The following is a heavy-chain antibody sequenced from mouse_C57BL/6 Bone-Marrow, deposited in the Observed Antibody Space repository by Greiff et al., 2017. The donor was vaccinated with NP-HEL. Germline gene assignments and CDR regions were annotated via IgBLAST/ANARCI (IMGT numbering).Heavy chain of an antibody. D-gene: IGHD4-1*01. Sequence: VKLQQSGAELVRPGTSVKVSCKASGYAFTNYLIEWVKQRPGQGLEWIGVINPGSGGTNYNEKFKGKATLTADKSSSTAYMQLSSLTSEDSAVYFCARGRLGRLAYWGQGTLVTVSA. CDR2: INPGSGGT. CDR3: ARGRLGRLAY. J-gene: IGHJ3*01. V-gene: IGHV1-54*01. CDR1: GYAFTNYL.